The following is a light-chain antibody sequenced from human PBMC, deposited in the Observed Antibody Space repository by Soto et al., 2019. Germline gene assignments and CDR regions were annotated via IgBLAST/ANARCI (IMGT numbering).Light chain of an antibody. J-gene: IGKJ4*01. CDR2: GAS. CDR3: PQYGGPPLVT. V-gene: IGKV3-20*01. Sequence: EIVLTQSPGTLSLSPGERATLSCRASQSVSNNYIAWYQQKPGQAPSLLIYGASSRATGIPDRFSGSGSGTDFTLTIPRLEPEDTAVYYCPQYGGPPLVTFGGGTKVEIK. CDR1: QSVSNNY.